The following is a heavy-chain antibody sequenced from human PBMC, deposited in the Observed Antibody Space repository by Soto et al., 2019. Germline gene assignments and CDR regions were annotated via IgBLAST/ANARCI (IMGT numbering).Heavy chain of an antibody. V-gene: IGHV3-23*01. CDR3: AKDDSYAGYYYGLDV. Sequence: EVQLLESGGGLVQPGGSLRLSCAASGFTFSSYAMTWVRQAPGKGLEWVSAISGSGFSTYYADSVKGRFTISRDNSKNTVFLQMNSLRVADTAIYYCAKDDSYAGYYYGLDVWGHGTTVTVSS. J-gene: IGHJ6*02. D-gene: IGHD2-21*02. CDR2: ISGSGFST. CDR1: GFTFSSYA.